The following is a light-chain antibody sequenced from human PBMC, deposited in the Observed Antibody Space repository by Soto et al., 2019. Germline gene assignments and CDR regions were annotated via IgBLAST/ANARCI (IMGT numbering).Light chain of an antibody. CDR2: VAS. V-gene: IGKV1-39*01. J-gene: IGKJ1*01. CDR1: QSISSY. Sequence: DIQMTQSPYSLSASVGDRVTITCRASQSISSYLNWYQQKPGKAPKLLIYVASSLQSGVPSRFSCSGSGTDFTLTNSSLQPDDSATYYCKQSYSTARKTCGQGTKVEIK. CDR3: KQSYSTARKT.